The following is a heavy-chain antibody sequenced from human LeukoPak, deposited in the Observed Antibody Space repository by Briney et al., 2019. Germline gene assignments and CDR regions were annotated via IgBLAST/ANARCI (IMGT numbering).Heavy chain of an antibody. V-gene: IGHV4-61*02. D-gene: IGHD3-10*01. Sequence: SQTLSLTCTVSGGSISSGSYYWSWIRQPAGKGLEWIGRIYTSGSTNYNPSLKSRVTMSVDTSKNQFSLKLSSVTAADTAVYYCAREKVRRFDYWGQGTLVTVSS. CDR1: GGSISSGSYY. CDR2: IYTSGST. J-gene: IGHJ4*02. CDR3: AREKVRRFDY.